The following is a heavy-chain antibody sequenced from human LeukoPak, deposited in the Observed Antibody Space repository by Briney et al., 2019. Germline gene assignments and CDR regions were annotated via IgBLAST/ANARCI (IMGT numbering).Heavy chain of an antibody. J-gene: IGHJ4*02. CDR3: ARGRSSGYSLYYFDY. Sequence: SETLSLTCTVSGGSISSSSYYWGWIRQPPGKGLEWIGTIYYGGSTYYNPSLKSRVTISVDTSKNQFSLKLSSVTAADTAVYYCARGRSSGYSLYYFDYWGQGTLVTVSS. V-gene: IGHV4-39*07. CDR1: GGSISSSSYY. CDR2: IYYGGST. D-gene: IGHD3-22*01.